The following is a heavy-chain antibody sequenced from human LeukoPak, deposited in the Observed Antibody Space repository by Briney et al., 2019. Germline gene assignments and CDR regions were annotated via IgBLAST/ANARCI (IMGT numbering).Heavy chain of an antibody. J-gene: IGHJ4*02. CDR3: ASGITGTDLDY. D-gene: IGHD1-7*01. V-gene: IGHV4-59*01. CDR1: GGSISSYY. Sequence: PSETLSLTCTVSGGSISSYYWSWIRQPPGRGLEWIGYIYYSGSTNYNPSLKSRVTISVDTSKNQFSLKLSSVTAADTAVYYCASGITGTDLDYWGQGTLVTVSS. CDR2: IYYSGST.